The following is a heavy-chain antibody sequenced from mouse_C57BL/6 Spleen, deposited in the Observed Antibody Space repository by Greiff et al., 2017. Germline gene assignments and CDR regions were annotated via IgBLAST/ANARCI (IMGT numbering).Heavy chain of an antibody. Sequence: VQLQQSGPELVKPGASVKISCKASGYAFSSSWMNWVKQRPGKGLEWIGRIYPGDGDTNYNGKFKGKATLTADKSSSTAYMQLSSLTSEDSAVYFCARRHSLWYFDVWGTGTTVTVSS. CDR2: IYPGDGDT. CDR3: ARRHSLWYFDV. J-gene: IGHJ1*03. V-gene: IGHV1-82*01. CDR1: GYAFSSSW. D-gene: IGHD6-2*01.